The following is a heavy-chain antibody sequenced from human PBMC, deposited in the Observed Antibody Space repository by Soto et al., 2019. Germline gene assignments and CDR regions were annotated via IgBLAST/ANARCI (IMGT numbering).Heavy chain of an antibody. CDR3: ARGEFVGGNCYSLAVSFYYYTDV. Sequence: EVQLVESGGGLVQPGGSLRLSCAASGFTFSNYWMYWVRQAPGKGLEWVSRINSDGSVSSYADSVKGRLTISRDNVKNTLYLQMDSLSAEQTPVFDCARGEFVGGNCYSLAVSFYYYTDVWGKGTPVTVFS. V-gene: IGHV3-74*02. CDR2: INSDGSVS. D-gene: IGHD2-15*01. J-gene: IGHJ6*03. CDR1: GFTFSNYW.